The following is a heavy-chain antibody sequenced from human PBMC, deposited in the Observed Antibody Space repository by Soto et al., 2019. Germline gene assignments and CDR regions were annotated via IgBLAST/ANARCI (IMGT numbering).Heavy chain of an antibody. Sequence: LRLSCAASGFTFSSYAMHWVRQAPGKGLEWVAVISYDGSNKYYADSVKGRFTISRDNSKNTLYLQMNSLRAEDTAVYYCAKYIGPVYYGSGSYPVFDYWGQGTLVTVSS. CDR1: GFTFSSYA. J-gene: IGHJ4*01. CDR3: AKYIGPVYYGSGSYPVFDY. V-gene: IGHV3-30-3*02. D-gene: IGHD3-10*01. CDR2: ISYDGSNK.